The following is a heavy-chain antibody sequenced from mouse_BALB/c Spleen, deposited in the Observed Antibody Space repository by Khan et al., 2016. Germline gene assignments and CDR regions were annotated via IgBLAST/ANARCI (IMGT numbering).Heavy chain of an antibody. CDR3: ARRDGYYVPWFAY. D-gene: IGHD2-3*01. CDR1: GFDFSRYW. V-gene: IGHV4-1*02. Sequence: EVKLLESGGGLVQPGGSLKLSCAASGFDFSRYWMSWVRQAPGKGLEWIGEINPDSSTINYTPSLKDKFIISRDNAKNTLYLQMSIVRSRDTALCYWARRDGYYVPWFAYWGQGTLVTVSA. J-gene: IGHJ3*01. CDR2: INPDSSTI.